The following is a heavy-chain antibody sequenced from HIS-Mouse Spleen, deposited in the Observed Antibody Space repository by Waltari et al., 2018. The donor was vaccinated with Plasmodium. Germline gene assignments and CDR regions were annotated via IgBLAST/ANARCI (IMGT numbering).Heavy chain of an antibody. CDR1: CGSISSSGYY. CDR3: ARVPYYYDSSGYGMGWFDP. V-gene: IGHV4-39*07. D-gene: IGHD3-22*01. Sequence: QLQLQESGPGLVKPSETLSLTCTVSCGSISSSGYYLGWIRQPPGKGLEWIGSIYYRGSTYYNPSLKSRVTISVDTSKNQFSLKLSSVTAADTAVYYCARVPYYYDSSGYGMGWFDPWGQGTLVTVSS. CDR2: IYYRGST. J-gene: IGHJ5*02.